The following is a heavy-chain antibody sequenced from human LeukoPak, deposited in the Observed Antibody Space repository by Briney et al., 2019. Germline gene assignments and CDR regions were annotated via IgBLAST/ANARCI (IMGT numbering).Heavy chain of an antibody. J-gene: IGHJ3*02. Sequence: ASVKVSCTASGYTFTSHGISWVRQAPGQGLEWMGWVSAYNGNTNYAQKLQGRVTMTTDTSTSTAYMELRSLRSDDTAVYYCANQWLDEDDAFDIWGQGTMVTVSS. CDR1: GYTFTSHG. D-gene: IGHD6-19*01. CDR2: VSAYNGNT. V-gene: IGHV1-18*04. CDR3: ANQWLDEDDAFDI.